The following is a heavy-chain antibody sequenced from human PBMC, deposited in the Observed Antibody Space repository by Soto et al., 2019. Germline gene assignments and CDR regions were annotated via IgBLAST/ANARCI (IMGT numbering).Heavy chain of an antibody. V-gene: IGHV4-59*01. D-gene: IGHD6-13*01. CDR3: ARATPRYSGSWYGLLDF. CDR2: IYSSGST. J-gene: IGHJ4*02. CDR1: GGSIRNYY. Sequence: QVQLQESGPGLVKPSETLSLSCNVSGGSIRNYYWTWIRQPPGKGLEWVGHIYSSGSTKYNPSLQTRVSISSDMATHQFSLTLTSVAAAGTAIYCCARATPRYSGSWYGLLDFWGQGTLVTVSS.